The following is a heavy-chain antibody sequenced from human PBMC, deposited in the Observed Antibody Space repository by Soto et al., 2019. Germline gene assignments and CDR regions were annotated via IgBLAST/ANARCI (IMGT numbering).Heavy chain of an antibody. CDR2: ISAYDGNT. CDR3: ARDDYGFDY. J-gene: IGHJ4*02. D-gene: IGHD4-17*01. V-gene: IGHV1-18*01. Sequence: QVQLVQXGGEVKKPGASVKVSCKASGYTFASYAINWVRQAPGQGLEWMGWISAYDGNTNYAQKFQGRLTMTTDTATTTAYMDLRSLESDDTAMYYCARDDYGFDYWGQGTQLTVSS. CDR1: GYTFASYA.